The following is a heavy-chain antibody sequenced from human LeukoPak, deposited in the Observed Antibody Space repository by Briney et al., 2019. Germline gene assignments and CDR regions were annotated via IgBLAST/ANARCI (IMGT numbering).Heavy chain of an antibody. CDR1: GFTVSGNY. D-gene: IGHD3-10*01. J-gene: IGHJ4*02. CDR3: AKGKFGDPLNY. CDR2: VYTDGNI. V-gene: IGHV3-53*01. Sequence: GGSLRLSCTASGFTVSGNYMNWVRQAPGKGLEWVSVVYTDGNIYYADSVKGRFTISKDNSKNTVDLLMNNVRAEDTALYYCAKGKFGDPLNYWGQGTLVTVSS.